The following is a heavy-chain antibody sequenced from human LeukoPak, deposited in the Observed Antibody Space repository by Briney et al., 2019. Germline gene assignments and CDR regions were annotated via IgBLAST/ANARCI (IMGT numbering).Heavy chain of an antibody. J-gene: IGHJ4*02. D-gene: IGHD3-22*01. CDR1: EFTFNNYA. CDR2: ISGSGDTT. CDR3: AKTPGYYDSSGYPTYYFDY. Sequence: GGSLRLSCAASEFTFNNYAMTWVRQAPGKGLEWVSTISGSGDTTYYTDSVKGRFTISRDNSENTLYLQMNSLRAEDTAIYYCAKTPGYYDSSGYPTYYFDYWGQGTLVTVSS. V-gene: IGHV3-23*01.